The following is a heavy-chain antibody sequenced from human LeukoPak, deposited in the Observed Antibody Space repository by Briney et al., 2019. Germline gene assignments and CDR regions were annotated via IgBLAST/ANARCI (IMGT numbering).Heavy chain of an antibody. V-gene: IGHV4-38-2*01. J-gene: IGHJ4*02. Sequence: PSETLSLTCALSGYSISSGYYWGWIRQPPGKGLEWIGSIYHSGSTYYNPSLKSRVTISVDTSKNQFSLKLSSVTAADTAVYYCARGGQQFDYWGQGTLVTVSS. CDR2: IYHSGST. CDR1: GYSISSGYY. D-gene: IGHD1/OR15-1a*01. CDR3: ARGGQQFDY.